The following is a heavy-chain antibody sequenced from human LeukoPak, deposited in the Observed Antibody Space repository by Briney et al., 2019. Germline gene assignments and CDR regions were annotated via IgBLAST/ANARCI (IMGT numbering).Heavy chain of an antibody. CDR1: GGSISSGSYY. Sequence: SETLSLTCTVSGGSISSGSYYWSWIRQPAGKGLEWIGRIYTSGSTNYNPSLKSRVTISVDTSKNQFSLKLSSVTAADTAVYYCARQLRYFDWFYDAFDIWGQGTMVTVSS. D-gene: IGHD3-9*01. CDR2: IYTSGST. V-gene: IGHV4-61*02. J-gene: IGHJ3*02. CDR3: ARQLRYFDWFYDAFDI.